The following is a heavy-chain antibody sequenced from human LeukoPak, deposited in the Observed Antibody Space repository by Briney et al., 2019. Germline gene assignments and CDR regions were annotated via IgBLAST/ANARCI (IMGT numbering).Heavy chain of an antibody. V-gene: IGHV4-59*12. Sequence: SETLSLTCTVSGGSISSYYWSWIRQPPGKGLEWIGYIYYSGSTNYNPSLKSRVTISVDTSKNQFSLKLSSVTAADTAVYYCARDRGGDRDYWGQGTLVTVSS. J-gene: IGHJ4*02. D-gene: IGHD2-21*02. CDR3: ARDRGGDRDY. CDR1: GGSISSYY. CDR2: IYYSGST.